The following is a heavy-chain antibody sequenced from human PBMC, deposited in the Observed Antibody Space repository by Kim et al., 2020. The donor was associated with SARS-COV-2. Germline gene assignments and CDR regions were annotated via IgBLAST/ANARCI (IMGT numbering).Heavy chain of an antibody. D-gene: IGHD2-8*01. V-gene: IGHV3-30*01. Sequence: AGSVKGRFSISRDDSKNTLYLQMNSLRAEDTAIYYCAGGRVKKLLLMVLYWGQGTLVTVSS. CDR3: AGGRVKKLLLMVLY. J-gene: IGHJ4*02.